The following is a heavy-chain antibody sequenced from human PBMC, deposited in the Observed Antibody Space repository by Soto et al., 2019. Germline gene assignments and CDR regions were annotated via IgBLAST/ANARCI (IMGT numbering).Heavy chain of an antibody. Sequence: GSLRLSCAASGFTFSSYAMSWVRQAPGKGLEWVSVISGSGGSTYYADSVKGRFTISRDNSKNTLYLQMNSLRAEDTAVYYCAKEGYDNSSYYYDAYYYGMDVWGQGTTVTVSS. CDR3: AKEGYDNSSYYYDAYYYGMDV. D-gene: IGHD3-22*01. CDR1: GFTFSSYA. V-gene: IGHV3-23*01. CDR2: ISGSGGST. J-gene: IGHJ6*02.